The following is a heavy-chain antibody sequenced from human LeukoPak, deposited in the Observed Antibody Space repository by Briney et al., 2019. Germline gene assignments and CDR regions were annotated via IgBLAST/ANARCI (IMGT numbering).Heavy chain of an antibody. Sequence: GGSLRLSCTASGFTFSTYSMKWVRQAPGKGLEWVSSIGSSSYYISYADSVKGRFTVSRDDAKNSLYLQLSSLRAEDSAVYYCARDPAGGGSHALEFADWGQGTLVSVSS. D-gene: IGHD2-15*01. CDR3: ARDPAGGGSHALEFAD. CDR2: IGSSSYYI. V-gene: IGHV3-21*01. CDR1: GFTFSTYS. J-gene: IGHJ4*02.